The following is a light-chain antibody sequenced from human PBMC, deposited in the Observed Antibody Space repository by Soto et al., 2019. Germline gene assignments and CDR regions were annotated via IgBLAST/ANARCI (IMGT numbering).Light chain of an antibody. V-gene: IGKV1-5*03. J-gene: IGKJ1*01. CDR2: KAS. Sequence: DIQMTQYPSTLSASVGDRVIITCRASQSISSWLTWYQQKPGKAPKLLISKASNLESGVPSRFSGSGSGTEFTLTGSSLQPDDFATYYCQQYYSYWTFGQGTKVEIK. CDR1: QSISSW. CDR3: QQYYSYWT.